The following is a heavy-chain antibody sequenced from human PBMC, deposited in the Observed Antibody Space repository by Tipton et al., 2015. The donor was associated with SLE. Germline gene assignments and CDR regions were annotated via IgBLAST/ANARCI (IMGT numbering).Heavy chain of an antibody. V-gene: IGHV4-4*07. J-gene: IGHJ4*02. CDR2: IHSSGST. D-gene: IGHD3-10*01. Sequence: TLSLTCTVFGGSMSSYYWCWIRQPAGKGLEWIGQIHSSGSTSYDPSLKSRVSISVDMSKNQVSLKLSSVTAADTAVYYCARDGHGSGSYDYWGQGTLVTVSS. CDR3: ARDGHGSGSYDY. CDR1: GGSMSSYY.